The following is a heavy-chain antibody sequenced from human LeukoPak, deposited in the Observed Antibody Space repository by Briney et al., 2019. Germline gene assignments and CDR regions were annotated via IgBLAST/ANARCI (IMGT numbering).Heavy chain of an antibody. CDR1: GYTFTGYH. Sequence: VASVTVSCKASGYTFTGYHMHWVRQAPGQGLEWMGWISPNSGGTNYAQKFQGRVTMTRDTSITTAYMELSRLTSDDTAVYYCAREIGSSWTNWFDPWGQGTLVTVSS. J-gene: IGHJ5*02. V-gene: IGHV1-2*02. D-gene: IGHD6-13*01. CDR3: AREIGSSWTNWFDP. CDR2: ISPNSGGT.